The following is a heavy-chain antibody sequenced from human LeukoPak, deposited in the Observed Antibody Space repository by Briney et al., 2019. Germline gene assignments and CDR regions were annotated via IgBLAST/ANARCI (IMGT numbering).Heavy chain of an antibody. CDR1: GYTFIINY. CDR2: INPIDITT. J-gene: IGHJ4*02. D-gene: IGHD1-1*01. Sequence: EASVKVSCKASGYTFIINYMHWVRQAPGQGLEWVGVINPIDITTSYAQKFQGRVTMTRDTSTSTVYMEVSSLRSEDTAVYYCARQSLTGTTPFDYWGRGTLVTVSS. CDR3: ARQSLTGTTPFDY. V-gene: IGHV1-46*01.